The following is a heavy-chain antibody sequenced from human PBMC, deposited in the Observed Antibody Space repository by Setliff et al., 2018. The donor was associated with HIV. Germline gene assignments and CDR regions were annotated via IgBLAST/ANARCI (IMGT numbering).Heavy chain of an antibody. CDR1: GGSVSDTSYY. D-gene: IGHD5-12*01. CDR3: ARLGDSGYDFRGYFDY. V-gene: IGHV4-39*01. J-gene: IGHJ4*02. CDR2: VYYSGGT. Sequence: SETLSLTCTVSGGSVSDTSYYWGWIRQPPGKGLEWLANVYYSGGTYYNPSLDSRVTISVDTSRNQFSLKLTSVTAADTALYFCARLGDSGYDFRGYFDYWGQGKLVTSPQ.